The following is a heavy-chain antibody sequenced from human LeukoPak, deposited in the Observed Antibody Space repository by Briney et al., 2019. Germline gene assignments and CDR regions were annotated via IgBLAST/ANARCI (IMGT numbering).Heavy chain of an antibody. CDR3: ARVFGYSGYDFWFDP. CDR2: IYYSGST. Sequence: SEILSLTCTVSGGSISSYYWSWIRQPPGKGLEWIAYIYYSGSTNYNPSLKSRVTISVDTSKNQFSLKLSSVTAADTAVYYCARVFGYSGYDFWFDPWGQGTLVTVSS. J-gene: IGHJ5*02. V-gene: IGHV4-59*01. D-gene: IGHD5-12*01. CDR1: GGSISSYY.